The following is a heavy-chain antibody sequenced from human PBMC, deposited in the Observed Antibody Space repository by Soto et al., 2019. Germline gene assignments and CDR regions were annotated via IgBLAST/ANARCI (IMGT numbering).Heavy chain of an antibody. D-gene: IGHD3-22*01. CDR3: ASVRDYYHTSGSPDGFYFDN. CDR1: GYIFSNYP. CDR2: INPGNGNT. J-gene: IGHJ4*02. V-gene: IGHV1-3*01. Sequence: QVQLVQSGAEMKKPGASVRVSCKASGYIFSNYPMQWVRQAPAQGRAWMGWINPGNGNTKYSPRFQGRIRLSRDTSASTVYMELSSFTSKDTAMYYCASVRDYYHTSGSPDGFYFDNWGQGTRVTVSS.